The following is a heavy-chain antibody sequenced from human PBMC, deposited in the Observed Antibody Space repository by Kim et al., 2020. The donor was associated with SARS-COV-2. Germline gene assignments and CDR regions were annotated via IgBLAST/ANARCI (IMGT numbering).Heavy chain of an antibody. CDR2: ISGSGTNT. CDR1: GFTFSVYA. V-gene: IGHV3-23*01. D-gene: IGHD3-3*01. CDR3: AKDGHFDFWSGYSHYIDV. Sequence: GGSLRLSCAASGFTFSVYAMSWVRQAPGKRPEWVSGISGSGTNTYFADSVTGRFTISRDNSKDTLYLQMNSLRAEDTAVYYCAKDGHFDFWSGYSHYIDVWGKGTTVTVSS. J-gene: IGHJ6*03.